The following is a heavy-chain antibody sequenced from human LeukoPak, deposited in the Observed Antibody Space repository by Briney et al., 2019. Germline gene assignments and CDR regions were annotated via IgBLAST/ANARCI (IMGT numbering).Heavy chain of an antibody. CDR1: GYTFSDY. CDR3: ARDGAAAGNFYYYYYMDV. V-gene: IGHV1-2*02. Sequence: ASVKVSCKASGYTFSDYLHWLRQAPGQGLEWMGWINPYSGGTNYAQKFQGRVTMTRDTSTSTVYMELSSLRSEDTAVYYCARDGAAAGNFYYYYYMDVWGKGTTVTISS. J-gene: IGHJ6*03. D-gene: IGHD6-13*01. CDR2: INPYSGGT.